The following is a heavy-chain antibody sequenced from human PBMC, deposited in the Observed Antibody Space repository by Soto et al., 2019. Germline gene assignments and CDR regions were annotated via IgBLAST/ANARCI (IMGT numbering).Heavy chain of an antibody. J-gene: IGHJ4*02. CDR1: GFTFSSYA. CDR2: ISGSGGST. CDR3: AKVPGTIFGVGQIFDY. V-gene: IGHV3-23*01. Sequence: GGSLRLSCAASGFTFSSYAMSWVRQAPGKGLEWVSAISGSGGSTYYADSVKDRFTISRDNSKNTLYLQMNSLRAEDTAVYYCAKVPGTIFGVGQIFDYWGQGTLVTVSS. D-gene: IGHD3-3*01.